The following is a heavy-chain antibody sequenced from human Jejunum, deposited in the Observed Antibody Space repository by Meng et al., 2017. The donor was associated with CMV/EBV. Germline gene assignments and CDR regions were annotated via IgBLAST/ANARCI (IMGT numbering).Heavy chain of an antibody. D-gene: IGHD1/OR15-1a*01. J-gene: IGHJ6*02. V-gene: IGHV3-11*01. CDR1: GFALSDYY. Sequence: SGFALSDYYMIGIRQAPGRGLECILYIGNGYSGSAIYYADSVKGRFTISRDNAENSLYLQMNSLRAEDTAVYYCARDWLNKAMDVWGQGTTVTVSS. CDR2: IGNGYSGSAI. CDR3: ARDWLNKAMDV.